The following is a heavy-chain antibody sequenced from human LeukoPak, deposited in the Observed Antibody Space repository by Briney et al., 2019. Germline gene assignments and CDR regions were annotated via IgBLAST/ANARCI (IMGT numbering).Heavy chain of an antibody. CDR2: IYYSGST. J-gene: IGHJ2*01. D-gene: IGHD4-17*01. CDR3: ARGAGLRWYFDL. CDR1: GGSISSGDYY. V-gene: IGHV4-30-4*08. Sequence: PSQTLSLTCTVSGGSISSGDYYWSWIRQPPGKGLEWIGYIYYSGSTYYNPSLKSRVTISVDTSKNQFSLKLSSVTAADTAVYYCARGAGLRWYFDLWGRGTLVTVFS.